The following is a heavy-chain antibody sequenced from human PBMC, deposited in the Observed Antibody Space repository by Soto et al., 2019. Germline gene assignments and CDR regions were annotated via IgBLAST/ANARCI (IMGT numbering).Heavy chain of an antibody. CDR3: ARDLHDYVSFRFDP. D-gene: IGHD3-16*01. V-gene: IGHV3-21*01. CDR2: ISRSSSYI. Sequence: GGSLRLSCAASGFTFSSYSMNWVRQAPGKGLEWVSSISRSSSYIYYADSVKGRFTISRDNAKNSLYLQMSSLRAEDTAVYYCARDLHDYVSFRFDPWGQGTLVTVS. J-gene: IGHJ5*02. CDR1: GFTFSSYS.